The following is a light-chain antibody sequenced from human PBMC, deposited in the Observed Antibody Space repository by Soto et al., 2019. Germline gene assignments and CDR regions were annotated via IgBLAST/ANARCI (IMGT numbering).Light chain of an antibody. V-gene: IGLV2-14*01. J-gene: IGLJ3*02. CDR1: SSDVGTYNY. CDR3: SSYTTSGTLV. Sequence: QSVLTQPASVSGSPGQSITISCTGTSSDVGTYNYVSWYQQHPGKAPKIMIYEVSNRPSGVSNRFSGSKSGNTASLTVSGLQAEDEAEYYCSSYTTSGTLVFGGGTKVTVL. CDR2: EVS.